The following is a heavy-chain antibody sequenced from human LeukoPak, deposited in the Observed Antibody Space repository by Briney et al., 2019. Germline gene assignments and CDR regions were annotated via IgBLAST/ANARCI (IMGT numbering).Heavy chain of an antibody. Sequence: PSETLSLTCTVSGGSISSGGYYWSWIRQHPGKGLEWIGYIYYSGSTYYNPSLKSRVTISVDTSKNQFSLKLSSVTAADTAVYYCARAYVYYYDSSGYQTKGLDYWGQGTLVTVSS. V-gene: IGHV4-31*03. CDR2: IYYSGST. D-gene: IGHD3-22*01. CDR3: ARAYVYYYDSSGYQTKGLDY. CDR1: GGSISSGGYY. J-gene: IGHJ4*02.